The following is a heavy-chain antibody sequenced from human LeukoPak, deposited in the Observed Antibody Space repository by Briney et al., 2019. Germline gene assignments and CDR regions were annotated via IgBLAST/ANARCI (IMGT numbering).Heavy chain of an antibody. CDR3: VRDRSYGAFDY. J-gene: IGHJ4*02. D-gene: IGHD5-18*01. CDR1: GFTFDDHG. CDR2: ITWNSGTT. V-gene: IGHV3-20*01. Sequence: QAGGSLRLSCAASGFTFDDHGMNWVRQAPGKGLEWVSGITWNSGTTGYADSVRGRFTISRDNAKNSLYLQMNSLRAEDTAFYHYVRDRSYGAFDYWGQGTLVTVSS.